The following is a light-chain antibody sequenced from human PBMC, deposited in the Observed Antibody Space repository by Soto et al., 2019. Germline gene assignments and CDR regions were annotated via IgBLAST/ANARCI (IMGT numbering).Light chain of an antibody. J-gene: IGLJ2*01. CDR1: SSNTGADYD. V-gene: IGLV1-40*01. CDR2: DNN. CDR3: QSYDSSLSNLVV. Sequence: PSVSGAPGQRVTISCTGSSSNTGADYDVHWYQHLPGSAPKLLIYDNNIRPSGVPDRFSGSKSGTSASLAITGLQAEDEGDYYCQSYDSSLSNLVVFGGGTQLTVL.